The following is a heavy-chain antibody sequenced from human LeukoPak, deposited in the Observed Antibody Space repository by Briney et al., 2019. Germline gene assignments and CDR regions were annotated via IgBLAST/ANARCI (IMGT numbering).Heavy chain of an antibody. CDR2: FDPEDGET. J-gene: IGHJ6*03. V-gene: IGHV1-24*01. CDR1: GYTLTELS. Sequence: ASVKVSCTVSGYTLTELSMHWVRQAPGKGPEWMGDFDPEDGETIYAQKFQGRVTMTEDTSTDTAYMELSSLRSEDTAVYSCATSGVRATPAVYYYYMDVWGKGNTVTVSS. CDR3: ATSGVRATPAVYYYYMDV. D-gene: IGHD1-26*01.